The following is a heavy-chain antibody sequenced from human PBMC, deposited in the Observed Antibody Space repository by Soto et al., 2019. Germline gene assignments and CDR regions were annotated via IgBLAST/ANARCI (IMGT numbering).Heavy chain of an antibody. CDR1: GGSISSGDYY. D-gene: IGHD4-17*01. CDR3: ARYGDYAWDFDY. J-gene: IGHJ4*02. V-gene: IGHV4-30-4*01. Sequence: SETLSLTCTVSGGSISSGDYYWSWIRQPPGKGLEWIGYIYYSGSTYYNPSLKSRVTISVDTSKNQFSLKLSSVTAADTAVYYCARYGDYAWDFDYWGQGTLVTVSS. CDR2: IYYSGST.